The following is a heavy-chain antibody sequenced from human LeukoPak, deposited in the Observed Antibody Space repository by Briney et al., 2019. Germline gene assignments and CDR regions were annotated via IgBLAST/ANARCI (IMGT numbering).Heavy chain of an antibody. D-gene: IGHD6-19*01. CDR3: ATRKQWLVRGAFDI. V-gene: IGHV1-24*01. CDR2: FDPEDGET. CDR1: GYTLTELS. J-gene: IGHJ3*02. Sequence: ASVKVSCKVSGYTLTELSMHWVRQAPRKGLEWMGGFDPEDGETIYAQKFQARVTMTEDTSTDTAYMELSSLRSEDTALYYCATRKQWLVRGAFDIWGQGTMVTVSS.